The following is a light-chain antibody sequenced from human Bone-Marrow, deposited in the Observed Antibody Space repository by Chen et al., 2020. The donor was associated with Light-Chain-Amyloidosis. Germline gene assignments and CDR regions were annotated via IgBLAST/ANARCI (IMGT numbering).Light chain of an antibody. J-gene: IGLJ3*02. CDR2: EDN. CDR1: SGSIATNY. CDR3: QSYQGSSQGV. Sequence: FLLTQPHSVPVPPATTAIISRTRSSGSIATNYVQWYQQRPGSSPTTVIYEDNQRPSGVPDRFSGSIDRSSNSASLTSAGLKTEDEADYYCQSYQGSSQGVFGGGTKLTVL. V-gene: IGLV6-57*01.